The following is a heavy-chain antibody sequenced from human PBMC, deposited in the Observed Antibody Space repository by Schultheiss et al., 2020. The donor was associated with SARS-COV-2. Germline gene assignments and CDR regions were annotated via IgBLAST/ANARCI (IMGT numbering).Heavy chain of an antibody. J-gene: IGHJ6*02. CDR2: ISYDGSNK. Sequence: GGSLRLSCAASGFTFSSYAMHWVRQAPGKGLEWVAVISYDGSNKYYADSVKGRFTISRDNSKNTLYLQMNSLRAEDTAVYYCARDQVYCRSTSCYPSEWYYGMDVWGQGTTVTVSS. CDR1: GFTFSSYA. D-gene: IGHD2-2*01. CDR3: ARDQVYCRSTSCYPSEWYYGMDV. V-gene: IGHV3-30*04.